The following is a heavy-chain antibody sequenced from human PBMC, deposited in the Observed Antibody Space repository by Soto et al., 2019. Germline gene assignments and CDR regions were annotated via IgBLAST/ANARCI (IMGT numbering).Heavy chain of an antibody. J-gene: IGHJ3*02. V-gene: IGHV3-33*01. Sequence: GGSLRLSCAASGFTFSSYGMHWVRQAPGKGLEWVAVIWYDGSNKYYADSVKGRFTISRDNSKNTLYLQMNSLRAEDTAVYYCARDRQPFWLVASVAFDIWGQGTMVTVSS. CDR3: ARDRQPFWLVASVAFDI. CDR2: IWYDGSNK. D-gene: IGHD3-9*01. CDR1: GFTFSSYG.